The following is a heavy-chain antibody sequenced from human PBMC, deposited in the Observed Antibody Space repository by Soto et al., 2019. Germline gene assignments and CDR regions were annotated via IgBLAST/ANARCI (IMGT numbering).Heavy chain of an antibody. J-gene: IGHJ5*02. CDR3: ARGVEERGYSYGVVRGSSNWFDP. D-gene: IGHD5-18*01. Sequence: PSETLSLTCAVYGVSFSGYYWSWIRQPPGKGLEWIGEINHSGSTNYNPSLKSRVTISVDTSKNQFSLKLSSVTAADTAVYYCARGVEERGYSYGVVRGSSNWFDPWGQGTLVTVSS. V-gene: IGHV4-34*01. CDR1: GVSFSGYY. CDR2: INHSGST.